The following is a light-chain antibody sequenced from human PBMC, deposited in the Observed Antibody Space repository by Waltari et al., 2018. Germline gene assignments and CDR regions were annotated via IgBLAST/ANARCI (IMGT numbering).Light chain of an antibody. J-gene: IGLJ3*02. V-gene: IGLV1-51*02. CDR3: GTWDSSLSAWV. Sequence: QSVLTQPPSVSAAPGQTVTISCSGSSSNVGKNFVSWYQQIPGPAPKLVIYENHKRPSGIPDRFSGSKSRTSATLAIAGLQTGDEADYYCGTWDSSLSAWVFGGGTKLTVL. CDR1: SSNVGKNF. CDR2: ENH.